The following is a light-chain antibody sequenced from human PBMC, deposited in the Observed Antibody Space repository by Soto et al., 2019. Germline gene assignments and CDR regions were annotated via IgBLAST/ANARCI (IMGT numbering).Light chain of an antibody. V-gene: IGKV2-30*02. CDR2: KVS. Sequence: DVVMTQSPLSLPVTLGQPASISCRSSQSLVHSDGNTYLSWFQQRPGQSPRRLLYKVSKRDSGVPDRFSGSGSGTDFTLKIGRVEAEDVGIYYCMQGTHSYTFGQ. CDR3: MQGTHSYT. CDR1: QSLVHSDGNTY. J-gene: IGKJ2*01.